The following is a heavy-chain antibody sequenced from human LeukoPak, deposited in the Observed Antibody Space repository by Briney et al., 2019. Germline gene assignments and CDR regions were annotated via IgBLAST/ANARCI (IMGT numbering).Heavy chain of an antibody. CDR1: GGTFSSYA. J-gene: IGHJ3*02. Sequence: SVKVSCKASGGTFSSYAISWVRQAPGQGLEGMGGIIPIFGTANYAQKFQGRVTITADKSTSTAYMELSSLRSEDTAVYYCARKRTNSDAFDIWGQGTLVTVSS. CDR3: ARKRTNSDAFDI. D-gene: IGHD1-1*01. CDR2: IIPIFGTA. V-gene: IGHV1-69*06.